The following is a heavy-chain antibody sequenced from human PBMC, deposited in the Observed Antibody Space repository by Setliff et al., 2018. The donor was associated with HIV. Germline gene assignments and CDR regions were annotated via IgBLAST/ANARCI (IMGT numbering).Heavy chain of an antibody. D-gene: IGHD3-10*02. Sequence: GGSLRLSCAASGFTFSSYSMNWVRQAPGKGLQWVSYISSSSNTKYYADSVKGRFTISRDNSKNTLYLRMNSLRAEDTAVYYCEKVLVFGIDVFDIWGQGTMVTVSS. V-gene: IGHV3-48*01. J-gene: IGHJ3*02. CDR3: EKVLVFGIDVFDI. CDR2: ISSSSNTK. CDR1: GFTFSSYS.